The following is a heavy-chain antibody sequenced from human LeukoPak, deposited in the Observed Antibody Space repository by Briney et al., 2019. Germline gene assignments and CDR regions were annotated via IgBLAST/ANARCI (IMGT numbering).Heavy chain of an antibody. Sequence: SETLSLTCTVSGGSISSYYWSWIRQPPGKGLEWIGYIYYSGSTNYNPSLKSRVTISVDTSKNQFSLKLSSVTAADTAVYYCARVRSSGYPLPPAFDYWGQGTLDTVSS. CDR2: IYYSGST. CDR1: GGSISSYY. J-gene: IGHJ4*02. V-gene: IGHV4-59*01. D-gene: IGHD3-22*01. CDR3: ARVRSSGYPLPPAFDY.